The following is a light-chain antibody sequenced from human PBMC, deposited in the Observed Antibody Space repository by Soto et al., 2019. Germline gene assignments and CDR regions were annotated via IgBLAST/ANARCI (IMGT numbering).Light chain of an antibody. V-gene: IGLV2-14*01. CDR1: SSDFGDSRY. Sequence: QSALTQPASVSGSPGQSITMSCTGTSSDFGDSRYVSWYQHQPGKGPNLLIYGVSNRPSGVSNRFSGSKSGNTASLTISGLHVEDEGDYFCNSLSSSRIWVFGGGTKLTVL. CDR2: GVS. J-gene: IGLJ3*02. CDR3: NSLSSSRIWV.